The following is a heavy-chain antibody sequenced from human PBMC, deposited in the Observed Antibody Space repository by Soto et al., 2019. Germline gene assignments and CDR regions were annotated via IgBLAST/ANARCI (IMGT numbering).Heavy chain of an antibody. CDR2: LYHGDSET. Sequence: PGESLKISCQTSGYNFTNFWIGWVRQMPGKGLEWMVILYHGDSETRYSPSFQGQVTISVDKPITTFYLQWNSLKASYTAIYFCARQKQDDYKYCYYYQYLDVWGKWTTVTVSS. D-gene: IGHD4-4*01. V-gene: IGHV5-51*01. J-gene: IGHJ6*03. CDR3: ARQKQDDYKYCYYYQYLDV. CDR1: GYNFTNFW.